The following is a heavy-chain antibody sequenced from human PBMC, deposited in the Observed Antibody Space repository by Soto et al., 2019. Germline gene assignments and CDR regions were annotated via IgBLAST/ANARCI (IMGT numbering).Heavy chain of an antibody. Sequence: EPLSLTCTVSVGSISGHYWSWIRQPAGKGLEWIGRFYTSGRTNYNPSLKSRLTMSVDTSKNQFSLKLNSVTAADTAVYYCARAFGGDEYFQHWGQGTLVTVSS. J-gene: IGHJ1*01. V-gene: IGHV4-4*07. CDR3: ARAFGGDEYFQH. D-gene: IGHD4-17*01. CDR1: VGSISGHY. CDR2: FYTSGRT.